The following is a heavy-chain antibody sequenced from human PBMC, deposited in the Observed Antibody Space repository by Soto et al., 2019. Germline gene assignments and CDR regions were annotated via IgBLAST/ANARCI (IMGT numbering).Heavy chain of an antibody. CDR1: GGSISSGGYY. J-gene: IGHJ5*02. Sequence: QVQLQESGPGLVKPSQTLSLTCTVSGGSISSGGYYWSWIRQHPGKGLEWIGYIYYSGSTHYNPSLKSRVTISVDTSKNQFSLKLSSVTAADTAVYYCARVERAAAKRSFDPWGQGTLVTVSS. CDR3: ARVERAAAKRSFDP. D-gene: IGHD6-13*01. V-gene: IGHV4-31*03. CDR2: IYYSGST.